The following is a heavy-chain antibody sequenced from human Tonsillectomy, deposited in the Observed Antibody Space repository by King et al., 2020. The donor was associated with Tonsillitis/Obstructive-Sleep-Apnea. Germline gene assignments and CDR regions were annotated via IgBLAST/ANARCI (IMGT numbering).Heavy chain of an antibody. Sequence: VQLVESGGGLVQPGGSLRLSCAASGFTFISSAMSWVRQAPGKGREGVSAIFGSGGSTYYADSVKGRFTITRDNSKNTLYLQMNSLRAEDTAVYYCAKDGDSGWYLSQGYWGQGTLVTVSS. V-gene: IGHV3-23*04. CDR3: AKDGDSGWYLSQGY. D-gene: IGHD6-19*01. CDR2: IFGSGGST. CDR1: GFTFISSA. J-gene: IGHJ4*02.